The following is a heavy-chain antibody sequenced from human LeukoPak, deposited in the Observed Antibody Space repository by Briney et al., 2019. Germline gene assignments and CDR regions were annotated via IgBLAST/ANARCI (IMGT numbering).Heavy chain of an antibody. V-gene: IGHV3-20*04. CDR2: INWNGGNT. J-gene: IGHJ4*02. D-gene: IGHD4-11*01. CDR1: GFTFDDYG. Sequence: RTGGSLRLSCAASGFTFDDYGMNWVRRAPGKGLEWVSGINWNGGNTDYADSVKGRFTISRDNAKKSLYLQMNSLRAEDTALYYCARDKSNYFFDYWGQGTLVTVSS. CDR3: ARDKSNYFFDY.